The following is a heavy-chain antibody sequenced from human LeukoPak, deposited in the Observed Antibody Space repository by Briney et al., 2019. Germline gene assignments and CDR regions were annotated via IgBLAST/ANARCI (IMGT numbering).Heavy chain of an antibody. CDR3: ASGDGGYRAGRDYYFDY. V-gene: IGHV4-39*01. Sequence: SETLSLTCTVSGDSISSSSYYWGWIRQPPGKRLEWIGTIYYSGSAYYYPSLKSRVTISVDTSKNQLSLKLSSVTAADTAAAYCASGDGGYRAGRDYYFDYWGRGTLVTVSS. CDR1: GDSISSSSYY. CDR2: IYYSGSA. D-gene: IGHD3-10*01. J-gene: IGHJ4*02.